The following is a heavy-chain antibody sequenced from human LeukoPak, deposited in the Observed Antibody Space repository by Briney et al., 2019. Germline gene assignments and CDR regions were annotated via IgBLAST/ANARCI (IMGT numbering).Heavy chain of an antibody. CDR2: ITWNSGSI. J-gene: IGHJ4*02. Sequence: GGSLRLSCAASGFSFSRYWMHWVRQAPGKGLEWVSGITWNSGSIGYADSVKGRFTISRDNAKNSLYLQMNSLRAEDTALYYCGTTGDRRGDYWGQGTLVTVSS. CDR3: GTTGDRRGDY. V-gene: IGHV3-9*01. D-gene: IGHD3-16*01. CDR1: GFSFSRYW.